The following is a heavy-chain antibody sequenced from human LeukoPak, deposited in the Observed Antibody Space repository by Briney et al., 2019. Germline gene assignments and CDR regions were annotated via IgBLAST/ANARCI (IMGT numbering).Heavy chain of an antibody. D-gene: IGHD4-17*01. CDR2: IYSGGST. CDR1: GFTVSSNY. V-gene: IGHV3-53*01. J-gene: IGHJ5*02. CDR3: AKDLESLTTVTTVLPWFDP. Sequence: PGGSLRLSCAASGFTVSSNYMSWVRQGPGKGLEWVSIIYSGGSTFYADSVKGRFTISRDNSKNTLYLQMNSLRAEDTAVYYCAKDLESLTTVTTVLPWFDPWGQGTLVTVSS.